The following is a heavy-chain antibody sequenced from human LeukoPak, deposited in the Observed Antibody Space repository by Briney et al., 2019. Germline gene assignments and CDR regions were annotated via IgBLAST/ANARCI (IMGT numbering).Heavy chain of an antibody. CDR2: INHSGST. J-gene: IGHJ6*02. Sequence: SETLSLTCAVYGGSFGGYYWSWIRQPPGKGLEWIGEINHSGSTNYNPSLKSRVTISVDTSKDQFSLKLSSVTAADTAVYYCARGRGSGSYHYYYYYGMDVWGQGTTVTVSS. V-gene: IGHV4-34*01. D-gene: IGHD1-26*01. CDR3: ARGRGSGSYHYYYYYGMDV. CDR1: GGSFGGYY.